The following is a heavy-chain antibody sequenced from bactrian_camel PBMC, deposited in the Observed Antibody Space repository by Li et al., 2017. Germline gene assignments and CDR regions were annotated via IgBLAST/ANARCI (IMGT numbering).Heavy chain of an antibody. V-gene: IGHV3S1*01. J-gene: IGHJ4*01. CDR1: GDTYSSYC. Sequence: QLVESGGGLVQPGGSLRLTCAASGDTYSSYCMAWFRQVPGKEREGVATIYTGIGSTYYADSVKGRFTISRDNAKNTAHLQMDSLKSEDTARYYCAADRPWLLLHPYDCCGQGTQVTVS. CDR2: IYTGIGST. CDR3: AADRPWLLLHPYDC. D-gene: IGHD2*01.